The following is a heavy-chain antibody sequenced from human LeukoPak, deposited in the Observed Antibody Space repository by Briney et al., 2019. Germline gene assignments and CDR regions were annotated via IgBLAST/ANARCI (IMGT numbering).Heavy chain of an antibody. CDR3: TTYRSGHY. V-gene: IGHV3-73*01. J-gene: IGHJ4*02. CDR1: GFTFSDSD. CDR2: ITTKRSNYAT. D-gene: IGHD6-19*01. Sequence: GGSLRLSCAASGFTFSDSDIHWLRQASGKGLEWVGRITTKRSNYATAYTASVKGRFTISRHDSENTAYLQMNSLKTEDTALYYCTTYRSGHYWGQGTLVTVSS.